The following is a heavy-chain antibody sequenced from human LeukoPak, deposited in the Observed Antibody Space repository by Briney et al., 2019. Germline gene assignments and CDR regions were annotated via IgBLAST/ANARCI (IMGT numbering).Heavy chain of an antibody. CDR1: GGSISSYY. J-gene: IGHJ4*02. Sequence: SETLSLTCTVSGGSISSYYWSWIRQPAGKGLEWIGRIYYSGSTNYNPSLKSRVTISVDTSKNQFSLKLSSVTAADTAVYYCARVAPDSSEGRSLEFDYWGQGALVTVSS. CDR2: IYYSGST. CDR3: ARVAPDSSEGRSLEFDY. V-gene: IGHV4-4*07. D-gene: IGHD3-22*01.